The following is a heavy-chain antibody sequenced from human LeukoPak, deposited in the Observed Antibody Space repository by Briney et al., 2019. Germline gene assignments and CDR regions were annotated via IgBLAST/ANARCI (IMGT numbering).Heavy chain of an antibody. J-gene: IGHJ4*02. D-gene: IGHD3-3*02. CDR3: AKDHYWSIDY. CDR1: GFDFSSSW. CDR2: IKGDGIST. V-gene: IGHV3-74*01. Sequence: PGGSLRLSCAASGFDFSSSWMHWVHHAPGQGLVWASRIKGDGISTNYADAVKGRFTISRDIAKNTLYLQMNSLRAEDTGVYYCAKDHYWSIDYWGRGTLVTVSS.